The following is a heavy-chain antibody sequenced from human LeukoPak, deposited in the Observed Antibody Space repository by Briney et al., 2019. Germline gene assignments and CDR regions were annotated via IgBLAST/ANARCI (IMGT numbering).Heavy chain of an antibody. D-gene: IGHD3-3*01. V-gene: IGHV3-30-3*01. CDR1: GFTFSSYA. Sequence: GGSLRLSCAASGFTFSSYAMHWVRQAPGKGLEWVAVISYDGSNKYYADSVKGRFTISRDNSKNTLYLQMNSLRAEDTAVYYCARWRTSALHYDFWSGYLPEANYYYYGMDVWGQGTTVTVSS. CDR3: ARWRTSALHYDFWSGYLPEANYYYYGMDV. J-gene: IGHJ6*02. CDR2: ISYDGSNK.